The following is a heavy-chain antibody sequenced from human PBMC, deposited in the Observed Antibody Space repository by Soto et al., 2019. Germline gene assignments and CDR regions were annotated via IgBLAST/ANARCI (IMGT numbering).Heavy chain of an antibody. CDR1: GYTFTSYG. Sequence: QVQLVQSGAEVKKPGASVKVSCKASGYTFTSYGISWVRQAPGQGLEWMGWSSAYNGNTNYAQKLQNRVTMNTDTSTSTAYMELRSLRSDDTAVYYCARVGERSDDFWSGITTYYYYMDVWGKGTTVTVSS. CDR3: ARVGERSDDFWSGITTYYYYMDV. J-gene: IGHJ6*03. D-gene: IGHD3-3*01. V-gene: IGHV1-18*01. CDR2: SSAYNGNT.